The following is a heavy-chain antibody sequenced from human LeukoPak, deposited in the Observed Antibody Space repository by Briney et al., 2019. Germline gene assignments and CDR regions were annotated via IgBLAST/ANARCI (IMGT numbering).Heavy chain of an antibody. Sequence: SETLSLTCPVSGGSISRSVYYCGWIRQPPGKGLEWIGSIYYSGSTYYNPSLKSRVTISVDTSKNQFSLRLSSVTAADTAVYYWASVDTNTGHDYWGQGTLVTVSS. J-gene: IGHJ4*02. D-gene: IGHD5-18*01. CDR2: IYYSGST. CDR3: ASVDTNTGHDY. CDR1: GGSISRSVYY. V-gene: IGHV4-39*01.